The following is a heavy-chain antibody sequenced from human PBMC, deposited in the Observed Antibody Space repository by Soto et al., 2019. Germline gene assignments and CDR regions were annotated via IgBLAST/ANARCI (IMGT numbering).Heavy chain of an antibody. CDR2: IKQDGSEK. Sequence: GGSLRLSCVASGFTFSRYWMSWVRQAPGKGLEWVANIKQDGSEKYYVDSVKGRFTISRDNAKNSLYLQMNSLRVDDTALYYCARDGTGAPVWGNYRADYWGHGALVTVSS. V-gene: IGHV3-7*03. D-gene: IGHD3-16*02. J-gene: IGHJ4*01. CDR3: ARDGTGAPVWGNYRADY. CDR1: GFTFSRYW.